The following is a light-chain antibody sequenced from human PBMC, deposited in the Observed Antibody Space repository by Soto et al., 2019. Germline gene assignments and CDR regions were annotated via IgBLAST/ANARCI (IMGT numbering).Light chain of an antibody. Sequence: QSVLTQPPSASETPGQRVTISCSGGSSNIGPNTVNWYQQLPGTAPKLLIYSHNQRPSGVPDRFSGSKSGTSASLAISGLQSEDEGDYYCAAWDDSLNGVVFGGGTKLTVL. J-gene: IGLJ2*01. V-gene: IGLV1-44*01. CDR1: SSNIGPNT. CDR3: AAWDDSLNGVV. CDR2: SHN.